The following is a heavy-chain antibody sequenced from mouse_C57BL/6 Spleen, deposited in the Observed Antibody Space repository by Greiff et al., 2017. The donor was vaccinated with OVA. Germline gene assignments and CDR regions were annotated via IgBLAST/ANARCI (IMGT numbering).Heavy chain of an antibody. CDR2: IHPNSGST. Sequence: QVQLQQPGAELVKPGASVKLSCKASGYTFTSYWMHWVKQRPGQGLEWIGMIHPNSGSTNYNEKFKSKATLSVDKSSSTAYMQLSSLTSEDSAVYYCARSWDWDIDYWGQGTTLTVSS. D-gene: IGHD4-1*01. CDR1: GYTFTSYW. V-gene: IGHV1-64*01. CDR3: ARSWDWDIDY. J-gene: IGHJ2*01.